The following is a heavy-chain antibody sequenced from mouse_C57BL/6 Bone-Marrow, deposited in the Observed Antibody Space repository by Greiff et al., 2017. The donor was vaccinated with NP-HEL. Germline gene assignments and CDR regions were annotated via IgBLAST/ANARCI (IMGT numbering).Heavy chain of an antibody. CDR3: TRDYGSSYAMDY. J-gene: IGHJ4*01. Sequence: EVNVVESGEGLVKPGGSLKLSCAASGFTFSSYAMSWVRQTPEKRLEWVAYISSGGDYIYYADTVKGRFTISRDNARNTLYLQMSSLKSEDTAMYYCTRDYGSSYAMDYWGQGTSVTVSS. D-gene: IGHD1-1*01. CDR2: ISSGGDYI. CDR1: GFTFSSYA. V-gene: IGHV5-9-1*02.